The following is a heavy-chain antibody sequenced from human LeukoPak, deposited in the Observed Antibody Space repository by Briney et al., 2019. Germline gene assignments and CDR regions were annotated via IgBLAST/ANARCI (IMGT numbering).Heavy chain of an antibody. CDR3: ARDGQTVYNSNDLAY. Sequence: GGSLRLSCAASGFTFSSYAMHWVRQAPGKGLEWVAVISYDGSNKYYADSVKGRFTISRDNSKNTLYLQMNSLRAEDTAVYYCARDGQTVYNSNDLAYWGQGTLVTVSS. V-gene: IGHV3-30-3*01. J-gene: IGHJ4*02. D-gene: IGHD1-1*01. CDR2: ISYDGSNK. CDR1: GFTFSSYA.